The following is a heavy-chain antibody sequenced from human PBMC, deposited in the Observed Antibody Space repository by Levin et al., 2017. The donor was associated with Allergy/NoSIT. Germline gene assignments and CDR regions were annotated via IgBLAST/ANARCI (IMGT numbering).Heavy chain of an antibody. D-gene: IGHD3-3*01. CDR3: AKSRGTFWSGYYHDY. Sequence: VASVKVSCAASGFTFSSYAMSWVRQAPGKGLEWVSAISGSGGTYYADSVKGRFTISRDNSKSTLYLQMNSLRAEDTAVFYCAKSRGTFWSGYYHDYWGQGTLVTVSS. V-gene: IGHV3-23*01. CDR2: ISGSGGT. J-gene: IGHJ4*02. CDR1: GFTFSSYA.